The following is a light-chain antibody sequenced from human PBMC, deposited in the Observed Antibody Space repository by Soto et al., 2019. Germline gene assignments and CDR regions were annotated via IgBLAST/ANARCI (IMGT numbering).Light chain of an antibody. CDR2: GPS. Sequence: EIVLTQSPGTLSLSPGERATLSCRASQSVPKNYLAWYQHKPGQAPRLLIYGPSSRATGIPDRFSGSGSGTAFPLSISRLEPEDFAVYYCQQYATSPQTCGQGTKVEIK. CDR1: QSVPKNY. CDR3: QQYATSPQT. V-gene: IGKV3-20*01. J-gene: IGKJ1*01.